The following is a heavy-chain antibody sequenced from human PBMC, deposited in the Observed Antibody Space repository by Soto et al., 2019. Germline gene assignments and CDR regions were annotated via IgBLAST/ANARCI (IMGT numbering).Heavy chain of an antibody. Sequence: SETLSLTCTVSGGSISSYYWSWIRQPPGKGLEWIGYIYYSGSTNYNPSLKSRVTISVDTSNSQFSLKLSSVTAADTAVYYCAREYGGNSGTFDYWGQGTLVTVSS. CDR2: IYYSGST. D-gene: IGHD2-21*02. V-gene: IGHV4-59*12. CDR3: AREYGGNSGTFDY. J-gene: IGHJ4*02. CDR1: GGSISSYY.